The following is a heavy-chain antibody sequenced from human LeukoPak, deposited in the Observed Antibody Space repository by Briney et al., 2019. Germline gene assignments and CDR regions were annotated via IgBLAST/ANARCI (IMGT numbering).Heavy chain of an antibody. CDR2: ISSAGTT. J-gene: IGHJ3*02. Sequence: QPGGSLRLSCAASGFTVSSSYTSWVRQAPGKGLEWVSIISSAGTTYYADSVKGRFTISRDNSKNTVYLQVNSLRDEDTAVYYCARGLGRELDGAFDIWGQGTMVTVSS. V-gene: IGHV3-66*01. CDR1: GFTVSSSY. D-gene: IGHD3-10*01. CDR3: ARGLGRELDGAFDI.